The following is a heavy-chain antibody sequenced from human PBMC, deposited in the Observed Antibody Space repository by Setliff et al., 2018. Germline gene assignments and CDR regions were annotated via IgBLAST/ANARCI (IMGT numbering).Heavy chain of an antibody. CDR2: IYLGGSP. D-gene: IGHD1-7*01. J-gene: IGHJ5*02. CDR1: GGSISSSSYY. Sequence: PSETLSLTCTVSGGSISSSSYYWGWVRQSPGKGLEWIGEIYLGGSPTYNPSLKSRVTISIYKSKNQLSLDLTSVTAADTAVYYCARNWHWGFDPWGRGALVTVSS. V-gene: IGHV4-39*07. CDR3: ARNWHWGFDP.